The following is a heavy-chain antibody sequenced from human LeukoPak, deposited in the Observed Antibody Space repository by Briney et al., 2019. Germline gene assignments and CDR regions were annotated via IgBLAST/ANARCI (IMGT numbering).Heavy chain of an antibody. CDR3: AREARGMATNAHDAFDI. D-gene: IGHD5-12*01. J-gene: IGHJ3*02. CDR1: GGSITSGDYH. Sequence: PSETLSLTCTASGGSITSGDYHWSWIRQYPGKGLEWIGYIYHSGSTYYNPSLKSRLTISVDTSKNQFSLKLSSLTAADTAVYYCAREARGMATNAHDAFDIWGQGTMVTVSS. CDR2: IYHSGST. V-gene: IGHV4-31*03.